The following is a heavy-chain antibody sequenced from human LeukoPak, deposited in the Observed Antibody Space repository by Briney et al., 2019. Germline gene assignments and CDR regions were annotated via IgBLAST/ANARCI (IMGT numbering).Heavy chain of an antibody. CDR3: ARAFRYCSSTSCYGGWFDP. V-gene: IGHV1-69*13. CDR1: GGTFSSYA. D-gene: IGHD2-2*01. CDR2: IIPIFGTA. J-gene: IGHJ5*02. Sequence: GASVKVSCKASGGTFSSYAISWVRQAPGQGLEWMGGIIPIFGTANYAQKFQGRVTITADESTSTAYMELSSLRSEDTAVYYCARAFRYCSSTSCYGGWFDPWGQGTLVTVSS.